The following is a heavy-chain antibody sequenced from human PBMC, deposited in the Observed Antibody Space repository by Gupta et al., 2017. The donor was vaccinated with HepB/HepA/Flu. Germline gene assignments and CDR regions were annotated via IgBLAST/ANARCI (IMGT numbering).Heavy chain of an antibody. CDR1: QFTFPDYH. J-gene: IGHJ6*02. V-gene: IGHV3-21*01. CDR3: TRGGIETSIFYYYFGLDV. D-gene: IGHD2-2*01. Sequence: LESGGGQVEPGGSLRLSCVASQFTFPDYHMNWVRQTPGKGLEWVSSVDASGRRTAYADSVKGRFTISRDNAKNSVSLQINSVRAEDTALYYCTRGGIETSIFYYYFGLDVWGQGTAVTVSS. CDR2: VDASGRRT.